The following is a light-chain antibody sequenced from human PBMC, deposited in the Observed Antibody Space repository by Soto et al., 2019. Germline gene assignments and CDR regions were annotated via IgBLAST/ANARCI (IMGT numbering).Light chain of an antibody. CDR2: GGS. CDR1: QSVSSNH. J-gene: IGKJ1*01. V-gene: IGKV3-20*01. CDR3: QQYSSSRT. Sequence: DIVLTHSPGTLSLSPWEIATLSCRASQSVSSNHLAWYQQKPGQAPRLLIYGGSSRATGIPVRFSGSGSETDFTLTITRLEPEDFAVYYCQQYSSSRTFGQGTKV.